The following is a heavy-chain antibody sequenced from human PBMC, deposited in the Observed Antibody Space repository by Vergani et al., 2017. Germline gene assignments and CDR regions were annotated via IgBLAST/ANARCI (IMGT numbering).Heavy chain of an antibody. J-gene: IGHJ5*02. V-gene: IGHV4-34*01. CDR3: AGIPGIAVAGTWFDP. Sequence: QVQLQQWGAGLLKPSETLSLTCAVYGGSFSGYYWSWIRQPPGKGLVWVGEINHSGSTNYNPSLKSRVTISVDTSKNQFSLKLSSVTAADTAVYYCAGIPGIAVAGTWFDPWGQGTLVTVSS. CDR2: INHSGST. D-gene: IGHD6-19*01. CDR1: GGSFSGYY.